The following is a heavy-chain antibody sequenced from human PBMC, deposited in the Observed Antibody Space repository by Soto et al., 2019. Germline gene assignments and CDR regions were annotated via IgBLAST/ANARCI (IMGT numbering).Heavy chain of an antibody. Sequence: QVQLVQSGAEVRQPASSVKVSCKTSGGTFSSYAISWVRQAPGQGLEWMGGIVPIVDTSTYAQKFQGRVTITADESTRTVYMERSSLRSDDTAVYYCVRVVAIPGYPDNWGQGTLVTVSS. CDR2: IVPIVDTS. V-gene: IGHV1-69*12. J-gene: IGHJ4*02. CDR1: GGTFSSYA. CDR3: VRVVAIPGYPDN. D-gene: IGHD5-12*01.